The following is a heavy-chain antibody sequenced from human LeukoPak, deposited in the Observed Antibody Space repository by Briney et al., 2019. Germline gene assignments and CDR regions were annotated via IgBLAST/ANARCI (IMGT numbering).Heavy chain of an antibody. CDR3: ARLRYYYGSGSYPEGYFDY. Sequence: ASVKVSCKASGYTFTSYGISWVRQAPGQGLEWMGWISAYSGNTNYAQKLQGRVTMTTDTSTSTAYMELRSLRSDDTAVYYCARLRYYYGSGSYPEGYFDYWGQGTLVTVSS. V-gene: IGHV1-18*01. CDR2: ISAYSGNT. J-gene: IGHJ4*02. D-gene: IGHD3-10*01. CDR1: GYTFTSYG.